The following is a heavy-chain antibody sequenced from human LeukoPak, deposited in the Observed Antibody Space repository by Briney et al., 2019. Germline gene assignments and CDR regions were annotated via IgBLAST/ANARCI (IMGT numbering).Heavy chain of an antibody. J-gene: IGHJ4*02. Sequence: GRSQRLSCAASGFTFSSYWMTWVRQAPGNGLEWVANIKQDGSDKYYVDSVKGRFTISRDIAKNSLYLQMNSLRDEDTAVYYCARAEEQRWVYVDYWGQGTLVTVSS. CDR1: GFTFSSYW. V-gene: IGHV3-7*04. CDR3: ARAEEQRWVYVDY. D-gene: IGHD5-24*01. CDR2: IKQDGSDK.